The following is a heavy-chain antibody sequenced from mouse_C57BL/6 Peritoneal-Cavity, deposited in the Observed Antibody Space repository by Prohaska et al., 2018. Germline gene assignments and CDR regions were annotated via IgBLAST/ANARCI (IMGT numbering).Heavy chain of an antibody. D-gene: IGHD3-3*01. CDR1: GYTFTDYY. J-gene: IGHJ2*01. CDR3: ARRDPFDY. V-gene: IGHV1-26*01. Sequence: EVQLQQSVPELVKPGASVKISCKASGYTFTDYYMNWVKQSHGKSLEWIGDINPNNGGTSYNQKFKGKATLTVDKSSSTAYMELRSLTSEDSAVYYCARRDPFDYWGQGTTLTVSS. CDR2: INPNNGGT.